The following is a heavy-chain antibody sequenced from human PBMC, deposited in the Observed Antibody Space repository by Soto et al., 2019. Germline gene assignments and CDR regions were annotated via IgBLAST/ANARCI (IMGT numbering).Heavy chain of an antibody. J-gene: IGHJ4*02. CDR1: GFTFSSYG. V-gene: IGHV3-30*18. CDR2: ISYDGSNT. Sequence: QVQLVESGGGVVQPGRSLRLSCVASGFTFSSYGMHWVRQAPGKGLEWVAIISYDGSNTYYADSVKGRFTISRDNSKNTLYMQMNSLRAEDMSVYYCAKEGGLSGSYYISSSYYFDYWGQGTLVNVSS. D-gene: IGHD1-26*01. CDR3: AKEGGLSGSYYISSSYYFDY.